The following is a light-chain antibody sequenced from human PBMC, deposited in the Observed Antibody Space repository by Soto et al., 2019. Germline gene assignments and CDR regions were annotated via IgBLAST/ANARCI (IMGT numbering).Light chain of an antibody. CDR2: DAS. CDR1: QSISSN. V-gene: IGKV3-20*01. J-gene: IGKJ5*01. Sequence: EIVLTQSPATLSLSPGQRATLSCRASQSISSNLAWYQQKPGQAPRLLISDASNRATGIPARFSGSGSGTDFTLTISRLEPEDFAVYYCQQYGRSPTTFGQGTRLAI. CDR3: QQYGRSPTT.